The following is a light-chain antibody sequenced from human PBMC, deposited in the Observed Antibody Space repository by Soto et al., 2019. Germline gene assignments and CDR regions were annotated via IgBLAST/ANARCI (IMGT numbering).Light chain of an antibody. Sequence: QSVLTQPASVSGSTGQSITISCTGTSSDVGSYNLVSWYQQHPGKAPKFMIYEDNKRPSGVSNRFSGSKSGNTASLTISGLQAEDEADYYCCSYVGSNTLFFGGGTKLTVL. CDR3: CSYVGSNTLF. CDR1: SSDVGSYNL. J-gene: IGLJ2*01. V-gene: IGLV2-23*01. CDR2: EDN.